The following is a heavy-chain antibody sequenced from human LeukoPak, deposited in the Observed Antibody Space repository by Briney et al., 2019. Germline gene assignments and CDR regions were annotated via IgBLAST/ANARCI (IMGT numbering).Heavy chain of an antibody. J-gene: IGHJ4*02. Sequence: PGGSLRLSCAASGFTFSSYWMSWVRQAPGKGLEWVANIKQDGSEKYYVDSVKGRFTISRDNSKNTLYLQMNSLRAEDTAVYYCAKDRGYCSGGSCSTEGFDYWGQGTLVTVSS. D-gene: IGHD2-15*01. V-gene: IGHV3-7*03. CDR3: AKDRGYCSGGSCSTEGFDY. CDR2: IKQDGSEK. CDR1: GFTFSSYW.